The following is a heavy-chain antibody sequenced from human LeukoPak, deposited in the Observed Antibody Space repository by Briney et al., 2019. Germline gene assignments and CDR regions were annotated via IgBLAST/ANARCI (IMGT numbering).Heavy chain of an antibody. J-gene: IGHJ3*02. CDR1: GYTFTSYD. CDR3: ARARSGWSKYAFDI. CDR2: MNPNSGNT. D-gene: IGHD6-19*01. V-gene: IGHV1-8*01. Sequence: GASVKVSCKASGYTFTSYDINWVRQAPGQGLEWMGWMNPNSGNTGYAQKFQGRVTMTRNTSISTAYMELSSLRSEDTAVYYCARARSGWSKYAFDIWGQGTMVTASS.